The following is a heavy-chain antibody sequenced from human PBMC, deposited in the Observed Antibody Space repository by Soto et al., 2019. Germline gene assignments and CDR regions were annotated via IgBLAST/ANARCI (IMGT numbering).Heavy chain of an antibody. CDR1: GFTFSSYS. CDR3: AKKVNSGPGSQYFDY. CDR2: FRTGGDDGTT. D-gene: IGHD3-10*01. J-gene: IGHJ4*02. Sequence: PWGSLRLSCAASGFTFSSYSMSWVRQAPGKGLEWVSGFRTGGDDGTTYYADSVNGRFTISRDNSKNTLFLQMNSLRAEDTAIYYCAKKVNSGPGSQYFDYWGQGTLVTVSS. V-gene: IGHV3-23*01.